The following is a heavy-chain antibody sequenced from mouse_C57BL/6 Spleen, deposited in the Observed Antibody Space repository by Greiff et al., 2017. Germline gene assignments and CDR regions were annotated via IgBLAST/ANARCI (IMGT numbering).Heavy chain of an antibody. D-gene: IGHD2-12*01. V-gene: IGHV1-4*01. CDR2: INPSSGYT. CDR1: GYTFTSYT. J-gene: IGHJ4*01. Sequence: QVQLQQSGAELARPGASVKMSCKASGYTFTSYTMHWVKQRPGQGLEWIGYINPSSGYTKYNQKFKDKATLTADKSSSTAYMQLSSLTSEDSAVYYCAREDSPYYAMDYWGQGTSVTVSS. CDR3: AREDSPYYAMDY.